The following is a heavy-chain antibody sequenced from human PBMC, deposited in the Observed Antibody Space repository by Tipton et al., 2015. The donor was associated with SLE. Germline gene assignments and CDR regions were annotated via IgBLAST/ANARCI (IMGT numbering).Heavy chain of an antibody. Sequence: TLSLTCTVSGDSIRNENYYWGWFRQPPWKGVEWIAAIYYDETPYYNTSLDSRATISVDMSKNQFSLNLRPVTAADTAVYFCARTRQQLDGDYYYYMDVWGKGTTVIVSS. D-gene: IGHD6-13*01. J-gene: IGHJ6*03. V-gene: IGHV4-39*01. CDR2: IYYDETP. CDR3: ARTRQQLDGDYYYYMDV. CDR1: GDSIRNENYY.